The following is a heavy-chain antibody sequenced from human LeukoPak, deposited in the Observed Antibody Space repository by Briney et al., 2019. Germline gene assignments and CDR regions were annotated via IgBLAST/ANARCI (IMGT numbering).Heavy chain of an antibody. V-gene: IGHV3-23*01. J-gene: IGHJ4*02. D-gene: IGHD6-13*01. CDR1: GFTLSSYA. Sequence: GGSLRLSCAASGFTLSSYAMTWVRQTPGRGLGWVSSVDGGGGGTYYADSVKGRFTISRDNSKDTLYLQMNGLRAEDTAVYFCAKQSAGSAAWYSLHYDFWGQGTLVTVSS. CDR2: VDGGGGGT. CDR3: AKQSAGSAAWYSLHYDF.